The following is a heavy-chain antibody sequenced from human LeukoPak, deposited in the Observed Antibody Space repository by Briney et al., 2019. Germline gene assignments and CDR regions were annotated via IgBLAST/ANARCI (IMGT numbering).Heavy chain of an antibody. CDR1: GFTVSSNY. J-gene: IGHJ4*02. CDR3: ARPDFWSGE. D-gene: IGHD3-3*01. CDR2: IYRDGST. V-gene: IGHV3-53*01. Sequence: GGSLRLSCVASGFTVSSNYMSWVRQAPGKGLEWVSVIYRDGSTHYADSVKGRFTISRDNAKNSLYLQMNSLRAEDTAVYYCARPDFWSGEGGQGTLVTVSS.